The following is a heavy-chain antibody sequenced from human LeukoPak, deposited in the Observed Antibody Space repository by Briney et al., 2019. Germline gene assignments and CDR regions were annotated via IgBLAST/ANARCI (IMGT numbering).Heavy chain of an antibody. CDR1: GFTLSNYW. J-gene: IGHJ3*02. D-gene: IGHD3-10*01. Sequence: GGSLRLSCVASGFTLSNYWMSWVRQAPGKGLVWVANIKEDGSEKYYVGSVKGRFTISRDNAKNSLYLHMDSLTAEDTAIYYCARDWVAGVPFDAFDIWGQGTMVSVSS. V-gene: IGHV3-7*01. CDR3: ARDWVAGVPFDAFDI. CDR2: IKEDGSEK.